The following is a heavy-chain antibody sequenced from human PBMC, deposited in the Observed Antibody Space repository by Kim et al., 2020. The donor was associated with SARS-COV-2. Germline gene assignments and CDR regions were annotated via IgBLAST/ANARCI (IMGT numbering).Heavy chain of an antibody. J-gene: IGHJ3*02. D-gene: IGHD2-2*01. V-gene: IGHV4-30-4*01. CDR3: ATAAADALDI. Sequence: SETLSRTCTVSGGSISSEDYYWSWIRQPPGKGLEWIGYTSHSGSTYYNPSLKSRITISTDTSKNHFSLTLTSVTTADTAVYYCATAAADALDIWGQGTV. CDR1: GGSISSEDYY. CDR2: TSHSGST.